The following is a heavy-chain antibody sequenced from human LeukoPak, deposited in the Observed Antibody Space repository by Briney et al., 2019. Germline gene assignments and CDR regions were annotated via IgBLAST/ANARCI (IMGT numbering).Heavy chain of an antibody. V-gene: IGHV4-4*02. CDR2: VYYSGST. J-gene: IGHJ4*02. CDR3: ARDCSSSTCYFDH. CDR1: GASITGSNW. Sequence: SETLSLTCAVSGASITGSNWWSWVRQSPGKGLEWIGEVYYSGSTNYNPSLKSRVTISLDKSNNHFSLKLTSLTAADTAVYYCARDCSSSTCYFDHWGQGTLVTVSS. D-gene: IGHD2-2*01.